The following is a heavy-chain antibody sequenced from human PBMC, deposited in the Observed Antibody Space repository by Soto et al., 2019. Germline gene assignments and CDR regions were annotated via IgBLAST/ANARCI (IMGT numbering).Heavy chain of an antibody. CDR3: ARDLGSCSGGSCYFGYGMDV. D-gene: IGHD2-15*01. CDR1: GFTFSSYS. CDR2: ISSSSSYI. J-gene: IGHJ6*02. V-gene: IGHV3-21*01. Sequence: EVQLVESGGGLVKPGGSLRLSCAASGFTFSSYSMNWVRQAPGKGLEWVSSISSSSSYIYYADSVKGRFTISRDNAKNSLYLQMNSLRAEDTAVYYCARDLGSCSGGSCYFGYGMDVWGQGTTVTVSS.